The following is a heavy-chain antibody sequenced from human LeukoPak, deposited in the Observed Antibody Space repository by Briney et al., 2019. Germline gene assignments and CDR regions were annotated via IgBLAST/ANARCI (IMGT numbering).Heavy chain of an antibody. Sequence: GGSLRLSCAASRFTFSSNAMSWVRQAPGKGLEWVSTVSGSGDATYYAESVKGRFTISRDNSKNTLYLQMNSLRAEDTAVYYCAKDVGYCGSTSCYFSYWGQGTLVTVAS. CDR1: RFTFSSNA. V-gene: IGHV3-23*01. D-gene: IGHD2-2*01. J-gene: IGHJ4*02. CDR2: VSGSGDAT. CDR3: AKDVGYCGSTSCYFSY.